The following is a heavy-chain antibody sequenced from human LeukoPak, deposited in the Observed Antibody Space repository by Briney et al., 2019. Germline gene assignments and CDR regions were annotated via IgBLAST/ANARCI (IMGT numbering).Heavy chain of an antibody. D-gene: IGHD2-15*01. CDR1: GFTFSTYA. J-gene: IGHJ4*02. V-gene: IGHV3-23*01. CDR3: AKGEGGSCSSSSCSTYFDY. Sequence: GGSLRLSCAASGFTFSTYAMNWVRQAPGKGLWWVSSISGGDESTYNADSVKGRFIISRDNSKNTLYLQMNGLRAEDTDIYYCAKGEGGSCSSSSCSTYFDYWGQGTLVTVSS. CDR2: ISGGDEST.